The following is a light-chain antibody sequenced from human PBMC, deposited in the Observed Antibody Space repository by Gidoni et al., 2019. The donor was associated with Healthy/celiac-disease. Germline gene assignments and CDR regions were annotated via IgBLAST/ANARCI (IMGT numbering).Light chain of an antibody. CDR2: WAS. CDR3: QQYYSTPCS. Sequence: DIQTTQSPDSSAGSMGERATINCKSSQSVLYSSNNKNYLAWYQQKPGQPPKLLIYWASTRESGVPDRFSGSGSGTDFTLTISSLQAEDVAVYYCQQYYSTPCSFGPGTKVDIK. V-gene: IGKV4-1*01. CDR1: QSVLYSSNNKNY. J-gene: IGKJ3*01.